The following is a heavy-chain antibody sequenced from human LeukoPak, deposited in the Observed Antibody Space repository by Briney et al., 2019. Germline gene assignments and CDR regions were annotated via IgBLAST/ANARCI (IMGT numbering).Heavy chain of an antibody. CDR1: GFTFRSYN. J-gene: IGHJ4*02. CDR2: ISSSSSYV. V-gene: IGHV3-21*01. CDR3: ARGASRADY. Sequence: GGSLRLSCAASGFTFRSYNMNWVRQAPGKRPEWVSSISSSSSYVYYADSVKGRFTISRDNAKNSLYLQMNSLRAEDTALYYCARGASRADYWGQGTLVTVSS.